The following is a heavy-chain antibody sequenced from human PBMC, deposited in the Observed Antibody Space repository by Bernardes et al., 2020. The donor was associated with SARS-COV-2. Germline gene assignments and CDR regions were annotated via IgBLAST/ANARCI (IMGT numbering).Heavy chain of an antibody. CDR2: IYSGGST. J-gene: IGHJ6*02. CDR3: ARDRPPYYYGMDV. V-gene: IGHV3-53*01. Sequence: GGSLSLSCAASGFTVSSNYMSWVRQAPGKGLEWVSVIYSGGSTYYADSVKGRFTISRDNSKNTLYLQMNSLRAEDTAVYYCARDRPPYYYGMDVWGQGTTVTVSS. CDR1: GFTVSSNY.